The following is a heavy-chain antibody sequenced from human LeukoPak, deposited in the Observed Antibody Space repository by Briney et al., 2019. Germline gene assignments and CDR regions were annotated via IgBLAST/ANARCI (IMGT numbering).Heavy chain of an antibody. Sequence: GGSLRLSCAASGFTFSTYGMHWVRQAPGKGLEWVAVISYDGSNEYYADSVKGRFTISRDNSKNTLYLQMNSLRAEDTAVYYCAKDGQGGSTAFDYWGQGTLVTVSS. CDR3: AKDGQGGSTAFDY. CDR2: ISYDGSNE. V-gene: IGHV3-30*18. CDR1: GFTFSTYG. D-gene: IGHD5-12*01. J-gene: IGHJ4*02.